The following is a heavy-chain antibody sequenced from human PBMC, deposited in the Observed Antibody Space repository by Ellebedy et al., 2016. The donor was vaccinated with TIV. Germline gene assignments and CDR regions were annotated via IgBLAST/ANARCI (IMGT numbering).Heavy chain of an antibody. CDR1: GYTFSGYY. CDR3: ARVMATTFWFDP. Sequence: AASVKVSCKASGYTFSGYYMHWVRQAPGQGLEWMGWINPNRGGTNYAQKFQGRVTMTRDTSISTAYMEMSRLRSDDTAVYYCARVMATTFWFDPWGQGTLVTVSS. V-gene: IGHV1-2*02. CDR2: INPNRGGT. J-gene: IGHJ5*02. D-gene: IGHD5-12*01.